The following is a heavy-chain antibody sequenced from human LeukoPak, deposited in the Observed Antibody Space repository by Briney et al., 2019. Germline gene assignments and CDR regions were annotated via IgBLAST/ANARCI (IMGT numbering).Heavy chain of an antibody. CDR1: GGSISSGGYY. V-gene: IGHV4-31*03. Sequence: PSQTLSLTCTVSGGSISSGGYYWSWIRQHPGKGLEWIGYIYYSGSTYYNPSLKSRVTISVDTSKNQFSLKLSSVTAADTAVYYCARGVRCSGGSCYLLDAFDIWGQGTMVTVSS. J-gene: IGHJ3*02. CDR2: IYYSGST. CDR3: ARGVRCSGGSCYLLDAFDI. D-gene: IGHD2-15*01.